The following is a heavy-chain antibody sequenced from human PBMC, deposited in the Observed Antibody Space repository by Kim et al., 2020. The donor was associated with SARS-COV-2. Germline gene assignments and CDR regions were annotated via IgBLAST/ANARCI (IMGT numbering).Heavy chain of an antibody. V-gene: IGHV3-21*01. CDR3: ARENGDPPDNWFDP. D-gene: IGHD3-10*01. Sequence: ADSVKGRFTISRDNAKNSLYLQRNSLRAEDTAVYYCARENGDPPDNWFDPWGQGTLVTVSS. J-gene: IGHJ5*02.